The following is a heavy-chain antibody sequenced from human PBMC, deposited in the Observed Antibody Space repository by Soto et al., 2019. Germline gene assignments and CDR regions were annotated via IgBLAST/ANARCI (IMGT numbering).Heavy chain of an antibody. CDR2: ISGSGGST. CDR3: ATVYDSSGYSGRYEYFQH. V-gene: IGHV3-23*01. CDR1: GFTFSSYA. Sequence: GGSLRLSCAASGFTFSSYAMSWVRQAPGKGLEWVSAISGSGGSTYYADSVKGRFTISRDNSKNTLYLQMNSLRAEDTAVYYCATVYDSSGYSGRYEYFQHWGQGTLVTVSS. J-gene: IGHJ1*01. D-gene: IGHD3-22*01.